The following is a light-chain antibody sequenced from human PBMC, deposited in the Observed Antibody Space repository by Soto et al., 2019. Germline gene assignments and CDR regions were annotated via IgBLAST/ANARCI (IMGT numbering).Light chain of an antibody. CDR1: SFNIGSNT. V-gene: IGLV1-44*01. J-gene: IGLJ7*01. Sequence: QSVLTQPPSASGTPGQRVTISCSGSSFNIGSNTVNWYQQLPGTAPKLLIYSNSQRPSGVPDRFSGSKSGTAASLAISGRQSDDEADYYCGAWDNCQKEPVFGGGTQLTVL. CDR2: SNS. CDR3: GAWDNCQKEPV.